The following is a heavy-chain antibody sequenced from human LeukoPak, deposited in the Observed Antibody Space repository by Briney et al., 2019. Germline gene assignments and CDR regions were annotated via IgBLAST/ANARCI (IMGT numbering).Heavy chain of an antibody. V-gene: IGHV4-39*01. D-gene: IGHD4-23*01. CDR3: AHYGGNSEAFDI. Sequence: SGPGLVKPSETLSLTCTVSGGSISSSSYYWGWIRQPPGKGLEWIGSIYYSGSTYYNPSLKSRVTISVDTSKNQFSLKLSSATAADTAVYYCAHYGGNSEAFDIWGQGTMVTVSS. CDR1: GGSISSSSYY. J-gene: IGHJ3*02. CDR2: IYYSGST.